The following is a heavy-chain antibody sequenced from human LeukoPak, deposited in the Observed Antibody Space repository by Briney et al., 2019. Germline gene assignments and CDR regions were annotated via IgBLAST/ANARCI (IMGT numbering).Heavy chain of an antibody. Sequence: GGSLRLSCAASGFTFSSYAMSWVRQAPGKGLEWVSAISGSGGSTYYADSVKGRFTISRDNSKNTLYLQMNSLRAEDTAVYYCAKVRAYYYDSSGWGYFDYWGQGTLVTVSS. J-gene: IGHJ4*02. V-gene: IGHV3-23*01. CDR1: GFTFSSYA. D-gene: IGHD3-22*01. CDR2: ISGSGGST. CDR3: AKVRAYYYDSSGWGYFDY.